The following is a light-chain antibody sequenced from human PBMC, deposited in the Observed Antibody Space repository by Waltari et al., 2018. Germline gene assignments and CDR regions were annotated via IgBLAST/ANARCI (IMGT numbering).Light chain of an antibody. CDR2: EVT. V-gene: IGLV2-23*02. J-gene: IGLJ1*01. Sequence: QPGLTQPASVSGSPGQSLTISCTGTSSDVGNYNILTWYQQYPGKATTLMVSEVTKRTSWVSDRFSGSKSGNTASLTIYGLQSEDEADYYCCSYAGLGIYVFGTGTKVTVL. CDR1: SSDVGNYNI. CDR3: CSYAGLGIYV.